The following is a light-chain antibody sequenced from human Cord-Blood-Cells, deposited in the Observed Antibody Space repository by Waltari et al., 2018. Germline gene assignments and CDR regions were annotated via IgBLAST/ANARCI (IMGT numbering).Light chain of an antibody. CDR1: SSDAGGYNY. V-gene: IGLV2-14*01. CDR2: DVS. CDR3: SSYTSSSTPVV. J-gene: IGLJ2*01. Sequence: QPALTQPAPVSGSPGQSITIPCTGTSSDAGGYNYVPWYQQHPGKAPKLMIYDVSNRPSGVSNRFSGSKSGNTASLTISGLQAEDEADYYCSSYTSSSTPVVFGGGTKLTVL.